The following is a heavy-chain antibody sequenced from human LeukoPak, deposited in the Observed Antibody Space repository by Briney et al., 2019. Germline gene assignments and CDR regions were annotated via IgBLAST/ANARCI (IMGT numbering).Heavy chain of an antibody. D-gene: IGHD3-10*01. CDR3: ATLSIIKVSAFDY. V-gene: IGHV1-24*01. Sequence: KPGASVKVSCKASGYTLTELSMHWVRQAPGKGLEWMGGFDPEDGETIYAQKFQGRVTMTEDTSTDTAYMELSSLRSEDTAVYYCATLSIIKVSAFDYWGQGTLVTVSS. J-gene: IGHJ4*02. CDR1: GYTLTELS. CDR2: FDPEDGET.